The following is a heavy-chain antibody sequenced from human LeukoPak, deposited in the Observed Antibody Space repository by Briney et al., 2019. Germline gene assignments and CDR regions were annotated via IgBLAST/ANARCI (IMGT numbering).Heavy chain of an antibody. J-gene: IGHJ4*02. D-gene: IGHD3-22*01. Sequence: PGGSLRLSCAASGFTFSSYGMHWVRQAPGKGLEWVAVISYDGSSKYYADSVKGRFTISRDNSKNTLYLQMNSLRAEDTAVYYCAKVGVDSSGYYVIDYWGQGTLVTVSS. CDR3: AKVGVDSSGYYVIDY. V-gene: IGHV3-30*18. CDR1: GFTFSSYG. CDR2: ISYDGSSK.